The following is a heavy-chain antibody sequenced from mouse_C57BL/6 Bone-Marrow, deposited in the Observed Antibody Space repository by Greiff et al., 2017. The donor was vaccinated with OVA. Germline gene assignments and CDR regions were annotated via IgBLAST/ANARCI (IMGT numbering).Heavy chain of an antibody. CDR1: GYAFTNYL. Sequence: VHLVESGAELVRPGTSVKVSCKASGYAFTNYLIEWVKQRPGQGLEWIGVINPGSGGTNYNEKFKGKATLTADKSSSTAYMQLSSLTSENSAVYFCARSVMAYWGQETLVTVSA. V-gene: IGHV1-54*01. CDR2: INPGSGGT. J-gene: IGHJ3*01. CDR3: ARSVMAY.